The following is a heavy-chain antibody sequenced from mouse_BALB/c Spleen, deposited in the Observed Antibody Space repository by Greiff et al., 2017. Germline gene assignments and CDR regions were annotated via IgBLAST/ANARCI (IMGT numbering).Heavy chain of an antibody. Sequence: EVQLQESGGGLVKPGGSLKLSCAASGFTFSSYAMSWVRQTPEKRLEWVASISSGGSTYYPDSVKGRFTISRDNARNILYLQMSSLRSEDTAMYYCARAGDYDAPYWGQGTLVTVSA. V-gene: IGHV5-6-5*01. CDR2: ISSGGST. J-gene: IGHJ3*01. D-gene: IGHD2-4*01. CDR1: GFTFSSYA. CDR3: ARAGDYDAPY.